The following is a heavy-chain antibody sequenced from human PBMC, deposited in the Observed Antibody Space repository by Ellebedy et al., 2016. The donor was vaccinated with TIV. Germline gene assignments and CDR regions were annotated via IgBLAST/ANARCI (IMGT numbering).Heavy chain of an antibody. CDR2: ISFDGSYQ. Sequence: GGSLRLSXAASGFTFRSYGMHWVRQAPGKGLEWVAIISFDGSYQYYGDSLKGRFTISRDNSKNTVYLQMNSLRVEDTAVYYCASGRERLFESFDYWGQGTRVAVSS. CDR3: ASGRERLFESFDY. CDR1: GFTFRSYG. J-gene: IGHJ4*02. D-gene: IGHD4/OR15-4a*01. V-gene: IGHV3-30*03.